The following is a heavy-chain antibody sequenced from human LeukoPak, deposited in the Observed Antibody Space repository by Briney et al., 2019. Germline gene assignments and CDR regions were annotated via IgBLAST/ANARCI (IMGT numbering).Heavy chain of an antibody. CDR1: GYSFTSYW. J-gene: IGHJ4*02. CDR3: ARRPYCSSTSCYTIDY. CDR2: IYPDDSDT. V-gene: IGHV5-51*01. Sequence: GESLKISCKASGYSFTSYWIGWVRQMPGKGLEWMGIIYPDDSDTRYSPSFQGQVTISADKSISTAYLQWGSLKASDTAMYYCARRPYCSSTSCYTIDYWGQGTLVTVSS. D-gene: IGHD2-2*02.